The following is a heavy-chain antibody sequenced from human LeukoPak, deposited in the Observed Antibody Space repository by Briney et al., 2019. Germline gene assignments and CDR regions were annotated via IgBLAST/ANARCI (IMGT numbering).Heavy chain of an antibody. V-gene: IGHV1-2*02. Sequence: ASVKVSCKASGYTFTGYYMHWVRQAPGQGLEWMGWINPNSGGTNYAQKFQGRDTMTRDTSISTAYMELSRLRSDDTAVYYCARDWTADTAMADWGQGTLVTDSS. CDR2: INPNSGGT. CDR1: GYTFTGYY. CDR3: ARDWTADTAMAD. D-gene: IGHD5-18*01. J-gene: IGHJ4*02.